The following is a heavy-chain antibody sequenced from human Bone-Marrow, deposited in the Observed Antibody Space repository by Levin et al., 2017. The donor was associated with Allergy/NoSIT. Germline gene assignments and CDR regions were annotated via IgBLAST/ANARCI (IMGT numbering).Heavy chain of an antibody. V-gene: IGHV3-64*01. Sequence: SGGSLRLSCAASGFTFSSYAMHWVRQAPGKGLEYVSGISTTGGSTYYANSVKGRFTISRDNSKDTLYLQMGILRPEDMAVYYCATLTGYGDPQPRPHWGQGTLVTVSS. CDR2: ISTTGGST. CDR3: ATLTGYGDPQPRPH. D-gene: IGHD3-9*01. J-gene: IGHJ4*02. CDR1: GFTFSSYA.